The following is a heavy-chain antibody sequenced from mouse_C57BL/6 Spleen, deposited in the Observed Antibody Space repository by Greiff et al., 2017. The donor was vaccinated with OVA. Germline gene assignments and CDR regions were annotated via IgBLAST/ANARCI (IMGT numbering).Heavy chain of an antibody. CDR2: INPNYGTT. CDR1: GYSFTDYN. D-gene: IGHD2-5*01. J-gene: IGHJ4*01. Sequence: EVQLQQSGPELVKPGASVKISCKASGYSFTDYNMNRVKQSNGKSLEWIGVINPNYGTTSYNQKFKGKATLTVDQSSSTAYMQLNSLTSEDSSVYYCARGLYSNCDYAMDYSAQGTSVTVSS. V-gene: IGHV1-39*01. CDR3: ARGLYSNCDYAMDY.